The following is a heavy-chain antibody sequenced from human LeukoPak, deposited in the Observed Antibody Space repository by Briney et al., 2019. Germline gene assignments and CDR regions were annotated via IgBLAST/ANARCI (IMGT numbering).Heavy chain of an antibody. CDR2: INPNSGGT. CDR3: ARDLGTADLDY. V-gene: IGHV1-2*02. Sequence: ASVNVSCKASGDTFTGYYMHWVRQAPGQGLEWMGWINPNSGGTNYAQKFQGRVTMTRDTSISTAYMELSRLRSDDTAVYYCARDLGTADLDYWGQGTLVTVSS. J-gene: IGHJ4*02. CDR1: GDTFTGYY. D-gene: IGHD1-14*01.